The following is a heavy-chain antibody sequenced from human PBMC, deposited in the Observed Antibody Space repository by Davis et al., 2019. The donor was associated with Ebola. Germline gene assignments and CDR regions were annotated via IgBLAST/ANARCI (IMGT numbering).Heavy chain of an antibody. D-gene: IGHD2/OR15-2a*01. CDR2: IYHSGST. Sequence: PSETLSLTCTVSGGSISINNYYWGWIRQPPGKGLEWIGSIYHSGSTYYSPSLRSRVTISADTSKNQFSLKLSSVTAANTAVYYCARDISTTVSAFDIWGQGTMVTVSS. V-gene: IGHV4-39*07. CDR3: ARDISTTVSAFDI. CDR1: GGSISINNYY. J-gene: IGHJ3*02.